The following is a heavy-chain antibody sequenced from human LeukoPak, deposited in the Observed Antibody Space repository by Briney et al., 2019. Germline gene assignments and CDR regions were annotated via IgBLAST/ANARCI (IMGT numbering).Heavy chain of an antibody. Sequence: PGRSLRLSCVVSGFTFDVYAIHWVRQAPGKGLEWVSGISWNGGSIGYADSVKGRFTISRDNSKNTLYLQMNSLRAEDTAVYYCAREVEYYDSSGALYFDYWGQGTLVTVSS. CDR1: GFTFDVYA. D-gene: IGHD3-22*01. J-gene: IGHJ4*02. CDR2: ISWNGGSI. CDR3: AREVEYYDSSGALYFDY. V-gene: IGHV3-9*01.